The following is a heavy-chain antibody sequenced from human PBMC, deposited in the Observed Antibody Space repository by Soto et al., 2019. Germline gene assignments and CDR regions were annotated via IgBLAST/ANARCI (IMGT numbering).Heavy chain of an antibody. J-gene: IGHJ6*02. CDR2: IYYSGST. V-gene: IGHV4-31*03. Sequence: QVQLQESGPGLVKPSQTLSLTCTVSGGSISSGGYYWSWIRQHPGKGLEWIGYIYYSGSTYYNPSLKGRVTITVDASKNQFSLKPSSATAAETAVHYCARAFPQDRRGVRGGQKFYGMDVWGQGTTVTVSS. CDR1: GGSISSGGYY. CDR3: ARAFPQDRRGVRGGQKFYGMDV. D-gene: IGHD3-10*01.